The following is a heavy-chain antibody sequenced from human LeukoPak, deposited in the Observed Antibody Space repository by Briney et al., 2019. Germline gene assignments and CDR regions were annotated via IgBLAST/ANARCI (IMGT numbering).Heavy chain of an antibody. CDR3: ARDSYGMDV. CDR2: ISYDASNK. J-gene: IGHJ6*02. Sequence: PGGSLRLSCAASGFTFSDYGMHWVRQAPGKGLEWVAVISYDASNKYYADSVKGRFTISRDTSRDTLDLQQNSLRPEDTAVYYCARDSYGMDVWGQGTTVTVSS. V-gene: IGHV3-30*03. CDR1: GFTFSDYG.